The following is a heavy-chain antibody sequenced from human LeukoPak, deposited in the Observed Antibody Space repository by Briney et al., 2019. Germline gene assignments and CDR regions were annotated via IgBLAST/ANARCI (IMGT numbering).Heavy chain of an antibody. CDR1: GASFSGYY. D-gene: IGHD3-10*01. CDR3: ARGRRPGYYGSGSYYNY. V-gene: IGHV4-34*01. J-gene: IGHJ4*02. CDR2: INNSGSI. Sequence: KPSETLSLTCAVYGASFSGYYWSWIRQPPGEGLEWIGEINNSGSINYNSSLKSRVTISVDTSKNQCPLKLSSVTAADTAVYYYARGRRPGYYGSGSYYNYWGQGTLVTVSS.